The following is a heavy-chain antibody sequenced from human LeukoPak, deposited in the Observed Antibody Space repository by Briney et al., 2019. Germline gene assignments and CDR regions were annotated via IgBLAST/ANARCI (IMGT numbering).Heavy chain of an antibody. CDR2: INHSGST. V-gene: IGHV4-34*01. CDR1: GGSFSGYY. J-gene: IGHJ3*02. D-gene: IGHD3-22*01. CDR3: ASLTTADAFDI. Sequence: SETLSLTCAVYGGSFSGYYWSWIRQPPGRGLEWIGEINHSGSTNYNPSLKSRVTISVDTSKNQFSLKVSSVTAADTAVYYCASLTTADAFDIWGQGTMVTVSS.